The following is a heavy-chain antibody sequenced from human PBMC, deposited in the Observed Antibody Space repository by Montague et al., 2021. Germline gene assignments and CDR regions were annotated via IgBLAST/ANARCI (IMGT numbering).Heavy chain of an antibody. J-gene: IGHJ6*02. D-gene: IGHD4-23*01. CDR3: VVTPSLCYHGLGG. CDR2: IYYSGST. V-gene: IGHV4-39*01. CDR1: GGSISSRSYY. Sequence: SETLSLTCTVSGGSISSRSYYWGWIRQPPGKGLDWIGSIYYSGSTYYNPSLKSRLTISVDTSKNPFSLKPSSVTAADTAVYYGVVTPSLCYHGLGGGGQGTTGNGSS.